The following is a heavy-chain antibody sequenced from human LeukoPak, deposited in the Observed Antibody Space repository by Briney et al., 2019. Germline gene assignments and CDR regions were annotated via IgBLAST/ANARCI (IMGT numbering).Heavy chain of an antibody. V-gene: IGHV4-59*01. CDR2: IYYSGST. CDR1: GGSISSYY. CDR3: ARDRHFPDRCSGGSCYPKYYFDY. Sequence: SETLSLTCTVSGGSISSYYWSWIRQPPGKGLEWIGYIYYSGSTNYNPSLKSRVTISVDTSKNQFSLKLSSVTAADTAVYYCARDRHFPDRCSGGSCYPKYYFDYWGQGTLVTVSS. J-gene: IGHJ4*02. D-gene: IGHD2-15*01.